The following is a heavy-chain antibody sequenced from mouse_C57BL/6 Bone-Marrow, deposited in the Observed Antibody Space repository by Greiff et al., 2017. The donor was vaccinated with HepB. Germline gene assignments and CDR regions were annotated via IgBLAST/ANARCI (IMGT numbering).Heavy chain of an antibody. V-gene: IGHV1-22*01. CDR1: GYTFPDYN. CDR2: INPNNGGT. D-gene: IGHD1-1*01. Sequence: EVQLQQSGPELVKPGASVKMSCKASGYTFPDYNMHWVKQSHGKSLEWIGYINPNNGGTSYNQKFKGKATLTVNKSSSTAYMELRSLTSEDSAVYYCARAYGSSPFAYWGQGTLVTVSA. CDR3: ARAYGSSPFAY. J-gene: IGHJ3*01.